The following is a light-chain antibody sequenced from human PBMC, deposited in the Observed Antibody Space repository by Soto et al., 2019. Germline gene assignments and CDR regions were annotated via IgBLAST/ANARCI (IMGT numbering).Light chain of an antibody. V-gene: IGKV1-39*01. CDR3: QQTYSTPDMYT. Sequence: IQMTQSPSSLSASVGDRVTITCRASQSISSYLNWYQQNPGKAPKLLIYAASSLHSGVPSRFSGSGSGTDFTLTISTLQPEDFATYYCQQTYSTPDMYTFGQGTKVDIK. J-gene: IGKJ2*01. CDR1: QSISSY. CDR2: AAS.